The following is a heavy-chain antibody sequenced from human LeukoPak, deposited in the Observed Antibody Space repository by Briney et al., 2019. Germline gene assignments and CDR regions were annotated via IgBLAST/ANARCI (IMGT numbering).Heavy chain of an antibody. V-gene: IGHV3-48*01. CDR2: ISSSSSTI. D-gene: IGHD3-22*01. Sequence: GGSLRLSCAASGFTFSSYSMNWVRQAPGKGLEWVSYISSSSSTIYYADSVKGRFTISRDNSKNTVYLQMNSLRAEDTAVYYCAKDFSVYYYDSRVLDYWGQGTLVTVSS. J-gene: IGHJ4*02. CDR1: GFTFSSYS. CDR3: AKDFSVYYYDSRVLDY.